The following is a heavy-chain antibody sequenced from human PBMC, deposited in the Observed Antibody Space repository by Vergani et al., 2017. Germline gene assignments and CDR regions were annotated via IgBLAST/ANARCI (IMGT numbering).Heavy chain of an antibody. CDR3: ARQIDY. V-gene: IGHV4-34*01. J-gene: IGHJ4*02. CDR2: INHSGST. Sequence: QVQLQESGPGLVKPSETLSLTCTVSGGSISSYYWSWIRQPPGKGLEWIGEINHSGSTNYNPSLKSRVTISVDTSKNQFSLKLSSVTAADTAVYYCARQIDYWGQGTLVTVSS. CDR1: GGSISSYY.